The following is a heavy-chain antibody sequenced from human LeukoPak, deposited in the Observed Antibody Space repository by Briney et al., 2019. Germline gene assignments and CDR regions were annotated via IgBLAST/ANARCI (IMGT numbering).Heavy chain of an antibody. CDR1: GFTFSSYW. Sequence: GGSLRLSCAASGFTFSSYWMHWVRQAPGKGLVWVSRINSDGSSTSYADSVKGRLTISRDNAKNTLYLQMNSLRAEDTAVYYCARAPLGYCSGGSCYGGFNWFDPWGQGTLVTVSS. CDR2: INSDGSST. J-gene: IGHJ5*02. D-gene: IGHD2-15*01. CDR3: ARAPLGYCSGGSCYGGFNWFDP. V-gene: IGHV3-74*01.